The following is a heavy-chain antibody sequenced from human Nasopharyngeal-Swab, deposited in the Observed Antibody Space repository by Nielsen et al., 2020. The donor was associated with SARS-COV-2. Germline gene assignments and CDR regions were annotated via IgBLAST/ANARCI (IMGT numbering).Heavy chain of an antibody. Sequence: KVSCKVSGYSFTNYWIGWVRQMPGKGLEGMGIIYPGDSDTRYSPSFQGQVTISADKSISTTHLQWSSLQASDTAMYFCTRLGHCSGGSCYALGPDYWGQGTQVTVSS. D-gene: IGHD2-15*01. V-gene: IGHV5-51*01. CDR2: IYPGDSDT. J-gene: IGHJ4*02. CDR1: GYSFTNYW. CDR3: TRLGHCSGGSCYALGPDY.